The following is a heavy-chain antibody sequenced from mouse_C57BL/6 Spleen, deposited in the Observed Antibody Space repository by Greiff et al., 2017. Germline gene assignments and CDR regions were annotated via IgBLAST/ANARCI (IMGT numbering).Heavy chain of an antibody. CDR3: ARRYGDYDPR. V-gene: IGHV1-50*01. Sequence: QVQLQQPGAELVKPGASVKLSCKASGYTFTSYWMQWVKQRPGQGLEWIGEIDPSDSYTNYNQKFKGKATLTVDTSSSTAYMQLSSLTSEDSAVYYCARRYGDYDPRWGQGTLVTVSA. D-gene: IGHD2-4*01. J-gene: IGHJ3*02. CDR1: GYTFTSYW. CDR2: IDPSDSYT.